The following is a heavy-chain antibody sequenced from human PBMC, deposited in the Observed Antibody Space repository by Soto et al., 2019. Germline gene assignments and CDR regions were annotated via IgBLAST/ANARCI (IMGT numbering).Heavy chain of an antibody. CDR2: TYYRSKWYN. D-gene: IGHD6-13*01. J-gene: IGHJ3*02. V-gene: IGHV6-1*01. CDR3: AKTIAAAGREDAFDI. Sequence: KQSQTLSLTCAISGDSVSSNSAAWNWIRQSPSRGLEWLGRTYYRSKWYNDYAVSVKSRITINPDTSKNQFSLQLNSVTPEDTAVYYCAKTIAAAGREDAFDIWGQGTMVTVSS. CDR1: GDSVSSNSAA.